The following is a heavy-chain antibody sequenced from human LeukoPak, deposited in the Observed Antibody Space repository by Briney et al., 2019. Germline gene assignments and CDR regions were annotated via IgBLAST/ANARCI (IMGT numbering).Heavy chain of an antibody. V-gene: IGHV3-23*01. CDR2: ISTSGDRT. Sequence: GGSLRLSCAASGFTFSTYAMTWVRQAPGKGLEWVSGISTSGDRTYYADSVKGRFTISRDNPKNTLYLQMNRLRAEDTAEYYCARSAVGTSCCPAVDYWGPGTLVTVSS. J-gene: IGHJ4*02. CDR3: ARSAVGTSCCPAVDY. CDR1: GFTFSTYA. D-gene: IGHD1-26*01.